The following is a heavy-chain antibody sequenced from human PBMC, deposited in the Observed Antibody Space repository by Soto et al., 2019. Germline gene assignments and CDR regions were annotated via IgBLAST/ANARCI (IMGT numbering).Heavy chain of an antibody. CDR1: GFTFSSYD. Sequence: GGSLRLSCAASGFTFSSYDMHWVRQATGKGLEWVSAIGTAGDTYYPGSVKGRFTISRENAKNSLYLQMNSLRAEDTAVYYCARGGGTTGTTPLWESPDYWGQGTLVTVSS. CDR2: IGTAGDT. V-gene: IGHV3-13*01. CDR3: ARGGGTTGTTPLWESPDY. D-gene: IGHD1-1*01. J-gene: IGHJ4*02.